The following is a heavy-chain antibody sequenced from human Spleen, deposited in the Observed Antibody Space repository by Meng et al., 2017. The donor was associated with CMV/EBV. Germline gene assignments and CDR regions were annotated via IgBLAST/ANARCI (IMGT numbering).Heavy chain of an antibody. D-gene: IGHD5-18*01. CDR3: AKTLNGYGGEDS. Sequence: GESLKISCAASGFTFSSYTMYWVRQAPGKGLEWISLISDSGDSPYYADSVKGRFIISRDNSKNMVYLQMKSLRADDTARYYCAKTLNGYGGEDSWGQGTLVTVSS. CDR2: ISDSGDSP. J-gene: IGHJ4*02. CDR1: GFTFSSYT. V-gene: IGHV3-23*01.